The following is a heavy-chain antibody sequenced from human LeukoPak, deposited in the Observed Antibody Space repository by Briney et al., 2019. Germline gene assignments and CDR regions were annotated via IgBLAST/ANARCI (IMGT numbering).Heavy chain of an antibody. CDR3: ARDQGSWYFDL. J-gene: IGHJ2*01. CDR2: IKQDGSEK. CDR1: GFTFSNYW. Sequence: GGSLRLSCAASGFTFSNYWMSWVRQAPGKGLEWVANIKQDGSEKYYIDSVKGRFTISRDNAKNSLYLQMNSLRAEDTAVYYCARDQGSWYFDLWGRGTLVTVSS. V-gene: IGHV3-7*01.